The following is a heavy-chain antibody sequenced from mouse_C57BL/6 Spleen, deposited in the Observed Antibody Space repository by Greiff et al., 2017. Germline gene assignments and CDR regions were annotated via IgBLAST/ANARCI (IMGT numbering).Heavy chain of an antibody. CDR2: ISDGGSYT. Sequence: EVKLVESGGGLVKPGGSLKLSCAASGFTFSSYAMSWVRQTPEKRLEWVATISDGGSYTYYPDNVKGRFTISRDNAKNNLYLQMSHLKSEDTAMYYCASSLTGTESYWGQGTLVTVSA. CDR1: GFTFSSYA. J-gene: IGHJ3*01. CDR3: ASSLTGTESY. D-gene: IGHD4-1*01. V-gene: IGHV5-4*03.